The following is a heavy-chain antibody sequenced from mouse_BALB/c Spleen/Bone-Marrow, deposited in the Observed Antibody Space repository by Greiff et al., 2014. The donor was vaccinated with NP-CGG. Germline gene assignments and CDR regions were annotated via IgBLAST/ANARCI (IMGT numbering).Heavy chain of an antibody. CDR3: ALYDYDGLSWFAY. V-gene: IGHV1-82*01. CDR2: IYPGDGNT. CDR1: GYAFSSSW. Sequence: VQLVESGPELVKPGALVKISCKASGYAFSSSWMNWVKQRPGQGLEWIGRIYPGDGNTNYNGKFKGKATLTADKSSTTAYMQLSSLTSVDSAVYFCALYDYDGLSWFAYWGQGTLVTVSA. J-gene: IGHJ3*01. D-gene: IGHD2-4*01.